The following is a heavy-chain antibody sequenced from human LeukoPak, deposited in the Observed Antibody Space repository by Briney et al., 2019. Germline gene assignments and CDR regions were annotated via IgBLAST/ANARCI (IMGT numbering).Heavy chain of an antibody. CDR3: ARAGKIMITMVRGALASSDGFDI. Sequence: ASVKVSCKASGYTFTGYYMHWVRQAPGQGLEWMGLINPNSGGTNYAQKFQDRVTMTMATSISKAYMELSRLRSDDTAVYYCARAGKIMITMVRGALASSDGFDIWGQGKMVTVSS. D-gene: IGHD3-10*01. CDR2: INPNSGGT. J-gene: IGHJ3*02. CDR1: GYTFTGYY. V-gene: IGHV1-2*02.